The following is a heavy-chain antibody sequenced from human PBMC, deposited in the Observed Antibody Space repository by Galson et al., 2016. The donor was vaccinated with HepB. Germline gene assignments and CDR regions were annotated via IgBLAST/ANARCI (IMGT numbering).Heavy chain of an antibody. CDR3: ATSPILRYFDWLRSQGHERFDY. CDR2: ISSSSSYI. CDR1: GFTFSSYS. V-gene: IGHV3-21*01. D-gene: IGHD3-9*01. Sequence: SLRLSCAASGFTFSSYSMNWVRQAPGKGLEWVSSISSSSSYIYCADSVKGRFTISRDNAKNSLYLQMNSPRAEDTAVYYCATSPILRYFDWLRSQGHERFDYAGQGTLRTVSS. J-gene: IGHJ4*02.